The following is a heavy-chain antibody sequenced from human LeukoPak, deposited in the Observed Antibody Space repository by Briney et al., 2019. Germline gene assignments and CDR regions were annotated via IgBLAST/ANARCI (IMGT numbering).Heavy chain of an antibody. Sequence: SETLSLTCTVSGGSISSYYWSWIRQPPGKGLEWIGYMYYGGSTNYNPSLKSRVTISVDTSKNQFSLKLSSVTAADTAVYYCARSASVFDYWGQGTLVTVSS. CDR3: ARSASVFDY. CDR2: MYYGGST. D-gene: IGHD2-2*01. V-gene: IGHV4-59*12. CDR1: GGSISSYY. J-gene: IGHJ4*02.